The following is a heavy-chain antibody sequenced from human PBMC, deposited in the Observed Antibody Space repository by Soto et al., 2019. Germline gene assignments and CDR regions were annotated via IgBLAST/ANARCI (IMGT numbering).Heavy chain of an antibody. CDR3: ARDHYDFWSGRFRGLDAGDI. V-gene: IGHV1-18*04. J-gene: IGHJ3*02. D-gene: IGHD3-3*01. Sequence: ASVKVSWNASGYTFTSYGISWVRQAPGQGLEWMGWISAYNGNTNYAQKLQGRVTMTTDTSTSTAYMELRSLRSDDTAVYYCARDHYDFWSGRFRGLDAGDIVG. CDR1: GYTFTSYG. CDR2: ISAYNGNT.